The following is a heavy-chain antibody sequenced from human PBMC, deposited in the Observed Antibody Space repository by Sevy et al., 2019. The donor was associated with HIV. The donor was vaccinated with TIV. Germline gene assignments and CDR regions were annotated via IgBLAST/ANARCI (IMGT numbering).Heavy chain of an antibody. D-gene: IGHD1-26*01. V-gene: IGHV3-7*03. Sequence: GGSLRLSCAASRFTFSNYWMSWVRQAPGKGLEWVANIKQDGSEKYYVDSVKGRFTISRDNAKNSLYLQMNSLRAEDTAVYYCAREGAISFIVGATTGAFDFWGLGTMVTVSS. J-gene: IGHJ3*01. CDR2: IKQDGSEK. CDR1: RFTFSNYW. CDR3: AREGAISFIVGATTGAFDF.